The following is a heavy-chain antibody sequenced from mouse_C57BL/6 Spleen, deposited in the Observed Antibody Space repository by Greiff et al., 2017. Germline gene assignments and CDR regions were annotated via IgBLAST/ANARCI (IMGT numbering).Heavy chain of an antibody. CDR3: TTSSYGNDQWYFDV. D-gene: IGHD2-2*01. CDR2: IDPENGDT. J-gene: IGHJ1*03. CDR1: GFNIKDDY. Sequence: EVQLQQSGAELVRPGASVKLSCTASGFNIKDDYMHWVKQRPEQGLEWIGWIDPENGDTEYASKFQGKATITADTSSNTAYLQLSSLTSEDTAVYYCTTSSYGNDQWYFDVWGTGTTVTVAS. V-gene: IGHV14-4*01.